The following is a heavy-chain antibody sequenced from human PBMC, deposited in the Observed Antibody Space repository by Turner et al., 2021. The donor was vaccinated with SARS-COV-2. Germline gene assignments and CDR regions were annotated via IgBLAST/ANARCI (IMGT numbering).Heavy chain of an antibody. CDR1: GGSFSGYY. CDR2: INHSGST. CDR3: ARRTNTYYYGSVSYYRRPAGGRMDV. Sequence: QVQLQQWGAGLLKPSETLSLTCAVYGGSFSGYYWSWIRQPPGQGLEWTGEINHSGSTNYNPSLKSRVTISVDTSKNQFSLKLSSVSAADTAVYYCARRTNTYYYGSVSYYRRPAGGRMDVWGQGTTVTVSS. V-gene: IGHV4-34*01. D-gene: IGHD3-10*01. J-gene: IGHJ6*02.